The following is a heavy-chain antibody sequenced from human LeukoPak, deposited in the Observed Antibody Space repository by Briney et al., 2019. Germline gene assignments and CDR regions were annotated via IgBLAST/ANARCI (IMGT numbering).Heavy chain of an antibody. CDR1: EFTFSTYW. D-gene: IGHD3-10*01. Sequence: PGGSLRLSCAASEFTFSTYWMTWVRQAPGKGLEWVSYISSSSSTIYYADSVKGRFTISRDNAKKSLYLQMNSLRVEDTAVYFCARDRYFGAWGQGTLITVSS. V-gene: IGHV3-48*04. J-gene: IGHJ5*01. CDR2: ISSSSSTI. CDR3: ARDRYFGA.